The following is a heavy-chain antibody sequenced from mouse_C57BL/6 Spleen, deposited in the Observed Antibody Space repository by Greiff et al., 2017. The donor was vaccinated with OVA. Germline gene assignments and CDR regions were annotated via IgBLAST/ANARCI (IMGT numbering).Heavy chain of an antibody. Sequence: EVQLVESGGGLVKPGGSLKLSCAASGFTFSDYGMHWVRQAPEKGLEWVAYISSGSSTIYYEDTVKGRFTLTRDNATNTLYLQMTSLRSEDTAMYYCARVATVPYAMDYWGQGTSVTVSS. V-gene: IGHV5-17*01. CDR1: GFTFSDYG. D-gene: IGHD1-1*01. CDR3: ARVATVPYAMDY. CDR2: ISSGSSTI. J-gene: IGHJ4*01.